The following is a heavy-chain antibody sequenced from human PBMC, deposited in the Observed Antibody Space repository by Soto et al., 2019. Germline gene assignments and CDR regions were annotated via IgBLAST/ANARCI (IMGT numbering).Heavy chain of an antibody. CDR2: VYYSGST. Sequence: SETLCLTCTVPVGSISSSSYDWGGIRQPPGKGMEWIGSVYYSGSTYYNPSLKSRVTISVDTSKNQFSLKLSSVTAADTAVYYCASLAKGLRYFDWLLLGFDYWGQGTLVTVSS. CDR3: ASLAKGLRYFDWLLLGFDY. CDR1: VGSISSSSYD. D-gene: IGHD3-9*01. V-gene: IGHV4-39*01. J-gene: IGHJ4*02.